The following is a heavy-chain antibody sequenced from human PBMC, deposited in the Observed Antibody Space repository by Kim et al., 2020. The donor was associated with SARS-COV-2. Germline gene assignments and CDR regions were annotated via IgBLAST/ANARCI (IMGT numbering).Heavy chain of an antibody. V-gene: IGHV3-33*01. D-gene: IGHD6-13*01. J-gene: IGHJ4*02. Sequence: YYADSVKGRFTNSRDNSKNTLFLQMNSLRAEDTAVYYCARGGIAAAGPDYWGQGTLVTVSS. CDR3: ARGGIAAAGPDY.